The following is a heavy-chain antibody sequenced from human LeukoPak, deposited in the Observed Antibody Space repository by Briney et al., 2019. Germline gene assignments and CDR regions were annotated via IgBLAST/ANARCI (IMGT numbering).Heavy chain of an antibody. V-gene: IGHV3-23*01. CDR2: TSSSDAGT. CDR3: AKDSSSWYFASAFDI. CDR1: GFTLSTYA. Sequence: PGGSLRLSCAASGFTLSTYAMSWVRQTPGKGLEWVAATSSSDAGTYHADSVRGRFTISRDNSKNTLFLQMNSLRAEDAAVYYCAKDSSSWYFASAFDIWGQGTMVTVSS. D-gene: IGHD6-13*01. J-gene: IGHJ3*02.